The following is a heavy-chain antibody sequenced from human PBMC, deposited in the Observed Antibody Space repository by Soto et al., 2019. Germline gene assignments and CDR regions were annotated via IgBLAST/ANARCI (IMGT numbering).Heavy chain of an antibody. CDR3: VRDGISGAEPFDI. J-gene: IGHJ3*02. D-gene: IGHD1-20*01. CDR2: ISAYNGNL. Sequence: QVQLVQSGAEVKMPGASVKVSCKASGYTFINYGISWVRQAPGQGLEWMGWISAYNGNLNYATKIQGRVTMTTDASTTTAYMELRSLRSDDTAVYYCVRDGISGAEPFDIWGQGTMVTVSS. V-gene: IGHV1-18*01. CDR1: GYTFINYG.